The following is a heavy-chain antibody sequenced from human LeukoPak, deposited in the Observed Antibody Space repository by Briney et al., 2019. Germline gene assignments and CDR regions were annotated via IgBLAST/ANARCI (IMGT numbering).Heavy chain of an antibody. CDR3: HPLAYASK. CDR1: GVTSGFTFSSRW. V-gene: IGHV3-74*01. D-gene: IGHD2-8*01. J-gene: IGHJ4*02. CDR2: TKNDGSST. Sequence: GGSLRLSCAVSGVTSGFTFSSRWMHWVRQAPGKGLERVSVTKNDGSSTNYADSVRGRFTVSRDNAQNTVYLEMNSLRVEDTAIYYCHPLAYASKWGQGTLVTVSS.